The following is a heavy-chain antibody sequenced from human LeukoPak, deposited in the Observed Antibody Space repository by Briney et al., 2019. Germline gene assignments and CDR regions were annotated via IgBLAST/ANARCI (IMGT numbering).Heavy chain of an antibody. CDR2: IYHSGST. D-gene: IGHD6-19*01. CDR1: GYSISSGYY. CDR3: ARLGVSSGWYLFDY. Sequence: PSETLSLTCTVSGYSISSGYYWGWIRQPPGKGLEWIGSIYHSGSTYYNPSLKSRVTISVDTSKNQFSLKLSSVTAADTAVYYCARLGVSSGWYLFDYWGQGTLVTVSS. V-gene: IGHV4-38-2*02. J-gene: IGHJ4*02.